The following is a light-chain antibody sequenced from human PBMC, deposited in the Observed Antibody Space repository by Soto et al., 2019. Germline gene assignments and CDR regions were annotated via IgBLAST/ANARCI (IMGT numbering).Light chain of an antibody. CDR1: SSNLGAGYD. J-gene: IGLJ1*01. CDR3: QSYENSLGATYV. V-gene: IGLV1-40*01. Sequence: QSVLTQPPSVSGAPGHRVTISCTGSSSNLGAGYDVHWYQQLPGTAPRLLIYGNNNRPSGVPDRFSGSRSGTSASLAITGLQAEDEADYYCQSYENSLGATYVFGPGTKLTVL. CDR2: GNN.